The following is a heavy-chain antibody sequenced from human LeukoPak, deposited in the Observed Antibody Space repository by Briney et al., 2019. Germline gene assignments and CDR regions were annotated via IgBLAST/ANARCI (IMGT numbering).Heavy chain of an antibody. D-gene: IGHD4-17*01. CDR3: ARGDYGYEVSAY. CDR2: TYNDGST. Sequence: GGSLRLSCAASGFTVSSNFMTWVRQAPGKGLDWVSVTYNDGSTYYADSVKGRFNISRDNSKNTLYLQLNYLRTEDTAVYYCARGDYGYEVSAYWGQGTLLTVSS. V-gene: IGHV3-66*01. CDR1: GFTVSSNF. J-gene: IGHJ4*02.